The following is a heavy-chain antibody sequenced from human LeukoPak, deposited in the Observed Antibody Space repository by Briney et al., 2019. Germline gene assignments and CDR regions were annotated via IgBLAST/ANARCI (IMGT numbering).Heavy chain of an antibody. D-gene: IGHD6-13*01. CDR1: GFTFSSYA. J-gene: IGHJ4*02. V-gene: IGHV3-48*04. Sequence: PGGSLRLSCAASGFTFSSYAMNWVRQAPGKGLEWVSYISSSSDAIYSADSVRGRFTISRDNAKNSLYLQMNSLRAEDTAIYYCARDPPCGSGSCSNWGQGTLVTVSS. CDR2: ISSSSDAI. CDR3: ARDPPCGSGSCSN.